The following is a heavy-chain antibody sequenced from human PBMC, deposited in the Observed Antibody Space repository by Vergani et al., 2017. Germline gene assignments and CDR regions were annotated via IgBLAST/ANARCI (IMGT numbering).Heavy chain of an antibody. D-gene: IGHD3-22*01. CDR1: GFTFSSYS. J-gene: IGHJ4*02. CDR2: ISSSSSYI. CDR3: ARDYTDDSSGYAHDIFDY. Sequence: EVQLLESGGDLVQPGGSLRLSCAASGFTFSSYSMNWVRQAPGKGLEWGLSISSSSSYIYYADSVKGRFTISRDNAKNSLYLQMNSLRAEDTAVYYCARDYTDDSSGYAHDIFDYWGQGTLVTVSS. V-gene: IGHV3-21*02.